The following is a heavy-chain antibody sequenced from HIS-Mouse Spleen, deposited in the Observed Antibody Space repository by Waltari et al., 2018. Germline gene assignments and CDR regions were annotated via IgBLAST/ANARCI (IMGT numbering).Heavy chain of an antibody. J-gene: IGHJ4*02. CDR1: GYPFTSYG. CDR3: AAVIAAREYFDY. D-gene: IGHD6-6*01. Sequence: QVQLVQSGAEVKKPGASVKVACKASGYPFTSYGISWVRPAPGQGLVWMGVISAYNGNTNYAQKLQGRVTMTTDTSTSTAYMELRSLRSDDTAVYYCAAVIAAREYFDYWGQGTLVTVSS. CDR2: ISAYNGNT. V-gene: IGHV1-18*01.